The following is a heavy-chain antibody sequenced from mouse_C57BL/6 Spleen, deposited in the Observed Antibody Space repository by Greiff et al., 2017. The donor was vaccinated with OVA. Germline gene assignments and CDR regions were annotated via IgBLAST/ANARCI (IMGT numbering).Heavy chain of an antibody. CDR2: INPNNGGT. Sequence: EVQLQQSGPELVKPGASVKISCKASGYTFTDYYMNWVKQSHGKSLEWIGDINPNNGGTSYNQKFKGKATLTVDKYSSTAYMELRSLTSEDSAVYYCAREGGVVGHFDYWGKGTTLTV. CDR1: GYTFTDYY. D-gene: IGHD1-1*01. V-gene: IGHV1-26*01. CDR3: AREGGVVGHFDY. J-gene: IGHJ2*01.